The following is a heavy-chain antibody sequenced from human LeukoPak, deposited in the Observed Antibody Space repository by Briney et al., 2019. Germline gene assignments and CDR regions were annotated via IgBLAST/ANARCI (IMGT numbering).Heavy chain of an antibody. CDR1: GYAFTGYY. J-gene: IGHJ3*02. D-gene: IGHD2-2*01. V-gene: IGHV1-46*01. CDR2: INPSGGST. Sequence: ASVKVSCKASGYAFTGYYMHWVRQAPGQGLEWMGIINPSGGSTSYAQKFQGRVTMTRDTSTSTVYMELSSLRSEDTAVYYCARKSGYCSSTSCYGSSYAFDIWGQGTMVTVSS. CDR3: ARKSGYCSSTSCYGSSYAFDI.